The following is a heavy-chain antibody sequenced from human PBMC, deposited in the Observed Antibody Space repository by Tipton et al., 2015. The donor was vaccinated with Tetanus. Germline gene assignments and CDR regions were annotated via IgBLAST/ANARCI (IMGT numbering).Heavy chain of an antibody. D-gene: IGHD3-22*01. Sequence: TLSLTCTVSGGSINSGTYSWGWIRQPPGKGLEWIGYIDHSGNTNYNPSLRSRVTMSLDTSKNQFSLKVTSVTAADTAVYFCTGDDYYDTSLRDYYGMDVWGPGTTVTVSS. V-gene: IGHV4-61*01. CDR1: GGSINSGTYS. J-gene: IGHJ6*02. CDR3: TGDDYYDTSLRDYYGMDV. CDR2: IDHSGNT.